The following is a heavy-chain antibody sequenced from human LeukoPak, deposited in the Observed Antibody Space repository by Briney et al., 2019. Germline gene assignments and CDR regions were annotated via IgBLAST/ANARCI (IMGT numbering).Heavy chain of an antibody. CDR3: ARDPQYSSSWEYYFDY. CDR2: INPSGGST. Sequence: GASVKVSCKASGYTFTSYHMHWVRQAPGQGLEWMGIINPSGGSTSYAQKFQGRVTMTRDTSTSTVYMELSSLRSEDTAVYYCARDPQYSSSWEYYFDYWGQGTLVTVSS. D-gene: IGHD6-6*01. J-gene: IGHJ4*02. CDR1: GYTFTSYH. V-gene: IGHV1-46*01.